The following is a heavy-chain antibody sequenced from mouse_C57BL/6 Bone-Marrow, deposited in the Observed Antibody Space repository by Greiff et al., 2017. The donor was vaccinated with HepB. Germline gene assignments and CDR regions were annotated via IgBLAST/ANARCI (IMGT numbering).Heavy chain of an antibody. CDR2: IDPSDSYT. CDR1: GYTFTSYW. V-gene: IGHV1-59*01. D-gene: IGHD2-3*01. Sequence: QVQLQQPGAELVRPGTSVKLSCKASGYTFTSYWMHWVKQRPGQGLEWIGVIDPSDSYTNYNQKFKGKATLTVDTSSSTAYMQLSSLTSEDSAVYYCARRGNYDGYYDAMDYWGQGTSVTVSS. CDR3: ARRGNYDGYYDAMDY. J-gene: IGHJ4*01.